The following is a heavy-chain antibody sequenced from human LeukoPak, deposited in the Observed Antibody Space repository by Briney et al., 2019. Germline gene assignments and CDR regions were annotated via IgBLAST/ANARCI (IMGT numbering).Heavy chain of an antibody. V-gene: IGHV3-7*01. CDR1: GFTFSSYW. CDR2: IKQDGSEK. D-gene: IGHD3-3*01. CDR3: ARDGTIFGVVPYYFDY. J-gene: IGHJ4*02. Sequence: AGGSLRLSCAASGFTFSSYWMSWVRQAPGKGLEWVANIKQDGSEKYYADSVKGRFTISRDNAKNSLYLQMNSLRAEDTAVYYCARDGTIFGVVPYYFDYWGQGTLVTVSS.